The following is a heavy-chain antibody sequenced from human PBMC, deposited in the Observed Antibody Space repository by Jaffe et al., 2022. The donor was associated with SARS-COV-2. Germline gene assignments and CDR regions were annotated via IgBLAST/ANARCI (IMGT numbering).Heavy chain of an antibody. Sequence: EVQLLESGGGVVQPGGSLRLSCAASGFTLSNYAINWVRQAPGKGLEWVSSITGSVRNTYYADSVKGRFTISRDESRNTLYLQMNSLRAEDTAVYYCAKEPYDNPPFNWFDPWGQGTLVTVSS. CDR1: GFTLSNYA. J-gene: IGHJ5*02. V-gene: IGHV3-23*01. CDR2: ITGSVRNT. CDR3: AKEPYDNPPFNWFDP. D-gene: IGHD3-22*01.